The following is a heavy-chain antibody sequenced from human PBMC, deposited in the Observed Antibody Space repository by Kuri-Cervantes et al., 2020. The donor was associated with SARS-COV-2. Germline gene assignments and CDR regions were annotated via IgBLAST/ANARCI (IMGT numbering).Heavy chain of an antibody. CDR1: GFTFSSYS. D-gene: IGHD6-6*01. CDR2: ISSSSSYI. Sequence: GGSLRLSCAASGFTFSSYSMNWVRQAPGKGLEWVSSISSSSSYIYYADSVKGRFTISRDNAKNSLYLQMNSLRAEDTAVYYCARDRLRGARPSYYYGMDVWGQGTTVTVSS. J-gene: IGHJ6*02. CDR3: ARDRLRGARPSYYYGMDV. V-gene: IGHV3-21*01.